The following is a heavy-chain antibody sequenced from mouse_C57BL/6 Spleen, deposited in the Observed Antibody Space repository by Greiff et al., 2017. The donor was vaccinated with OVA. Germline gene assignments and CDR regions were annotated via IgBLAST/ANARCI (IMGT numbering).Heavy chain of an antibody. CDR1: GYTFTSSW. CDR3: ARGLTGTAWFAY. J-gene: IGHJ3*01. Sequence: VQLQQPGAELVMPGASVKLSCKASGYTFTSSWMHWVKQRPGQGLEWIGEIDPSDSYTNYNQKFKGKSTLTVDKSSSTAYMQLSSLTSEDSAVYYCARGLTGTAWFAYWGQGTLVTVSA. D-gene: IGHD4-1*01. CDR2: IDPSDSYT. V-gene: IGHV1-69*01.